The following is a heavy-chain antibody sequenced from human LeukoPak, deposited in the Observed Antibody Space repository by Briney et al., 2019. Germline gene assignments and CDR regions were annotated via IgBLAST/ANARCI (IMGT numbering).Heavy chain of an antibody. CDR3: TRGLGSKREDF. CDR2: IIPSVGLI. V-gene: IGHV1-69*04. Sequence: SVKVPCKASGGTFSNSALSWVRQAPGQGLEWLGRIIPSVGLIHYAQKFQGRGTISADETTTTAFLELTSLRSDDTAVYFCTRGLGSKREDFWGQGTLVTVSS. J-gene: IGHJ4*02. CDR1: GGTFSNSA. D-gene: IGHD6-19*01.